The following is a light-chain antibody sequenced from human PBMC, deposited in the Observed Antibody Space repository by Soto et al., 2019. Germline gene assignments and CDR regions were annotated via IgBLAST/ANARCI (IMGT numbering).Light chain of an antibody. Sequence: EIVMTQSPATLSVSPGERATLSCRASQSVSSNLAWYQQKPGLAPRLLMFAASTRATGIPARFSGSGSGTEFTLTISSLQSEDFAVYYCQEYNNWPLLTFGQGTRLEI. CDR1: QSVSSN. J-gene: IGKJ5*01. V-gene: IGKV3D-15*01. CDR3: QEYNNWPLLT. CDR2: AAS.